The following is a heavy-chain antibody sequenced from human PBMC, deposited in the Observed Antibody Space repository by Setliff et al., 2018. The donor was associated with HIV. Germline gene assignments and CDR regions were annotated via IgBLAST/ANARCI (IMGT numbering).Heavy chain of an antibody. CDR2: ISSDGNNK. D-gene: IGHD3-10*01. CDR1: GFTFNAYS. Sequence: GGSLRLSCAASGFTFNAYSMHWVRQAPGKGLEWVALISSDGNNKYDADSVKGRFTISRDNSKNTLYLQMSSLRAEDTAVYYCAKVRRGDLGAFDIWGQGTMVTVSS. CDR3: AKVRRGDLGAFDI. V-gene: IGHV3-30*04. J-gene: IGHJ3*02.